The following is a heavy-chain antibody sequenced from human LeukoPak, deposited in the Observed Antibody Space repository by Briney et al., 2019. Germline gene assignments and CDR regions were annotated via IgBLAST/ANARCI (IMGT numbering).Heavy chain of an antibody. V-gene: IGHV1-18*01. Sequence: GASVKVSCKASGDTLTSYGISWVRQTPGQGLEWMGWISAYNGNTNYAQKLQGRVTMTTDTSTSTAYMELRSLRSDDTAVYYCARRNYDSSGYYPGYWGQGTLVTVSS. CDR1: GDTLTSYG. D-gene: IGHD3-22*01. CDR3: ARRNYDSSGYYPGY. J-gene: IGHJ4*02. CDR2: ISAYNGNT.